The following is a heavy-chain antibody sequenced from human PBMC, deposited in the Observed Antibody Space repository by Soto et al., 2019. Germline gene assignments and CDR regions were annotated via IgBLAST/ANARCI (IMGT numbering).Heavy chain of an antibody. V-gene: IGHV4-34*01. J-gene: IGHJ5*02. CDR2: INHSGST. CDR1: GGSFSGYY. Sequence: PSETLSLTCAVYGGSFSGYYWSWIRQPPGKGLEWIGEINHSGSTNYNPSLKSRVTISVDTSKNQFSLKLSSVTAADTAVYYCARAVLLGSSSWSTKRGFDPWGQGTLVTVSS. D-gene: IGHD6-13*01. CDR3: ARAVLLGSSSWSTKRGFDP.